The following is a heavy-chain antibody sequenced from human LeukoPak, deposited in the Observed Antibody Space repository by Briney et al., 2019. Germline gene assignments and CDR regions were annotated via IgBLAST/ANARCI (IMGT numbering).Heavy chain of an antibody. CDR3: ARVGPWVNPDYYYYYMDV. D-gene: IGHD1-14*01. Sequence: GGSLRLSCAASRFTFSSYSMNWVRQAPGKGLEGVSSIYYADSVKGRFNISRDNAKNSLYLQMNSLRAEDTAVYYCARVGPWVNPDYYYYYMDVWGKGTTVTVSS. CDR2: I. J-gene: IGHJ6*03. CDR1: RFTFSSYS. V-gene: IGHV3-21*01.